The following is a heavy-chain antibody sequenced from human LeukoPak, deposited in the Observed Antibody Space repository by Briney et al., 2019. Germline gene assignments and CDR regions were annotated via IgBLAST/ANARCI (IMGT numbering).Heavy chain of an antibody. V-gene: IGHV3-33*06. J-gene: IGHJ4*02. CDR1: GFTFSSYG. CDR3: AKDSNGWYQRGSNYFDY. D-gene: IGHD6-19*01. Sequence: PGGSLRLSCAASGFTFSSYGMHWVRQAPGKGLEWVAVIWYGGSNKYYADSVKGRFTISRDNSKNTLYLQMNSLRAEDTAEYYCAKDSNGWYQRGSNYFDYWGQGTLVTVSS. CDR2: IWYGGSNK.